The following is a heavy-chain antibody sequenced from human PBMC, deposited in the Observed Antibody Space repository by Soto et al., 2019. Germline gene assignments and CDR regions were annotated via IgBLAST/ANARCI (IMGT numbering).Heavy chain of an antibody. CDR2: INHSGST. J-gene: IGHJ5*02. Sequence: CIRQPPGKGLEWIGEINHSGSTNYNPSLKSRVTISVDTSKNQFSLKLSSVTAADTAVYYCARELAVYCSSTSCQPNWFDPWGQGTLVTVSS. CDR3: ARELAVYCSSTSCQPNWFDP. V-gene: IGHV4-34*01. D-gene: IGHD2-2*01.